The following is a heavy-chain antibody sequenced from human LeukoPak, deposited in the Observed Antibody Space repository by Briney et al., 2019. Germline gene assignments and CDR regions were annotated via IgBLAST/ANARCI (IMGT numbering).Heavy chain of an antibody. J-gene: IGHJ4*02. CDR1: GGPFTTYY. Sequence: SETLSLTCAVYGGPFTTYYWSWIRQPPGKGLEWIGEINHSGSTNYNPSLKSRVTISVDTSKNQFSLKLSSVTAADTAVYYCARSFPIFGVAYPFDYWGQGTLVTVSS. V-gene: IGHV4-34*01. CDR3: ARSFPIFGVAYPFDY. D-gene: IGHD3-3*01. CDR2: INHSGST.